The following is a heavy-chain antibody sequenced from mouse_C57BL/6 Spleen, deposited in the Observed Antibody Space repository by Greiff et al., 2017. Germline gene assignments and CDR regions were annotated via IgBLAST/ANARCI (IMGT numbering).Heavy chain of an antibody. CDR3: ARRGITTVVEDY. CDR2: ISSGGSYT. D-gene: IGHD1-1*01. Sequence: EVQGVESGGDLVKPGGSLKLSCAASGFTFSSYGMSWVRQTPDKRLEWVATISSGGSYTYYPDSVKGRFTISRDNAKNTLYLQMSSLKSEDTAMYYCARRGITTVVEDYWGQGTTLTVSS. J-gene: IGHJ2*01. V-gene: IGHV5-6*01. CDR1: GFTFSSYG.